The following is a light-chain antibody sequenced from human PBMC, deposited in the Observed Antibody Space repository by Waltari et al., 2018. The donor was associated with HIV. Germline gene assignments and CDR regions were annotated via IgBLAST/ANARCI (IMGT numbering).Light chain of an antibody. CDR2: RNN. Sequence: QSVLTQAPSASGTPGQRVTIPCSGSSSNIGSNSVYCYHQFPGTAPKLLIYRNNQRPSGVPDRFAGSKSGTSASLAISGLRSEDEADYYCATWDDTLSGPVFGGGTKLTVL. CDR1: SSNIGSNS. J-gene: IGLJ2*01. CDR3: ATWDDTLSGPV. V-gene: IGLV1-47*01.